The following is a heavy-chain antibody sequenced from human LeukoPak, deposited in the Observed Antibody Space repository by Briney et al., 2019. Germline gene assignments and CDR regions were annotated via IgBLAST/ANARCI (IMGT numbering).Heavy chain of an antibody. V-gene: IGHV1-18*01. J-gene: IGHJ4*02. D-gene: IGHD3-10*01. CDR3: ARESHVTREDY. CDR1: GYTFTSYG. Sequence: ASVKVSCKASGYTFTSYGISWVRQAPGQGLEWMGWISANDGNTDYPQKLQGRVTMTTDTSTSTTYMELRSLRSDDTAVYYCARESHVTREDYWGQGTLVTVSS. CDR2: ISANDGNT.